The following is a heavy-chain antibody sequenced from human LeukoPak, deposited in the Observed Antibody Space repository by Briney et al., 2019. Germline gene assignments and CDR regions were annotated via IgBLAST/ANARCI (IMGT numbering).Heavy chain of an antibody. Sequence: GGSLRLSCAASGFTFDDYGMSWVRQAPGKGLEWVSSIKWNGGSTGYADSVKGRFTISRDNAKNSLYLQMNSLRAEDTAVYYCASHFTIFGVVIGNDYWGQGTLVTVSS. D-gene: IGHD3-3*01. CDR3: ASHFTIFGVVIGNDY. CDR1: GFTFDDYG. V-gene: IGHV3-20*04. J-gene: IGHJ4*02. CDR2: IKWNGGST.